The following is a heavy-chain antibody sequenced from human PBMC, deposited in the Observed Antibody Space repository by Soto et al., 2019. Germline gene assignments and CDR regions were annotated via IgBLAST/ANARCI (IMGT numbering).Heavy chain of an antibody. D-gene: IGHD6-13*01. Sequence: PSETLCHTCTVAGGXISASSYHRAWIRQPPGKGLEWIASIYYSGSTYYNPSLKSRATISVDTSKNQFSLKLTSVTAADTAVYYCAREYESSPTDWGQGTLVTVSS. CDR3: AREYESSPTD. V-gene: IGHV4-39*02. CDR2: IYYSGST. CDR1: GGXISASSYH. J-gene: IGHJ4*02.